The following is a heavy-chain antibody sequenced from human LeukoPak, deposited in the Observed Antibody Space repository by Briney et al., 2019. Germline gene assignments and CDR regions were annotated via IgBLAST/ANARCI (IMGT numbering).Heavy chain of an antibody. CDR1: GYTFTSYG. Sequence: ASVKVSCKASGYTFTSYGISWVRQDPGQGLEWMGWISAYNGNTNYAQKLQGRVTMTTDTSTSTAYMELRSLRSDDTAVYYCARDQLRFGESDYWGQGTLVTVSS. CDR3: ARDQLRFGESDY. V-gene: IGHV1-18*01. CDR2: ISAYNGNT. J-gene: IGHJ4*02. D-gene: IGHD3-10*01.